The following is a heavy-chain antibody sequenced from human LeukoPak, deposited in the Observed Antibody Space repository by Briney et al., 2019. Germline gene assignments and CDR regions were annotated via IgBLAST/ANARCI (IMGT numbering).Heavy chain of an antibody. CDR1: GFTFSDYC. CDR3: ARQTFRVPDP. V-gene: IGHV3-11*01. CDR2: ISSSGSTI. Sequence: GGSLRLSCAASGFTFSDYCMSWIRQALGKGPEWVSYISSSGSTIYYADSVKGRFTISRDNAKNSLYLQMNSLRAEDTAVYYCARQTFRVPDPWGQGTLVTVSS. D-gene: IGHD3-10*01. J-gene: IGHJ5*02.